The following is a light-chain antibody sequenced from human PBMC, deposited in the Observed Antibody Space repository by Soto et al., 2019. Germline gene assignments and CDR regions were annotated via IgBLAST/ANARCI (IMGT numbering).Light chain of an antibody. CDR3: QRYYRTPWT. Sequence: DIVMTQSPDSLAVSLGERATINCKSSQSVLYSSNNKNYVAWDQQKPGQPPKLLIYWASTRESGVPDRFSGSGSGTDFPLNISSLQAEDVAVYYCQRYYRTPWTFGQGTKVEIK. J-gene: IGKJ1*01. V-gene: IGKV4-1*01. CDR2: WAS. CDR1: QSVLYSSNNKNY.